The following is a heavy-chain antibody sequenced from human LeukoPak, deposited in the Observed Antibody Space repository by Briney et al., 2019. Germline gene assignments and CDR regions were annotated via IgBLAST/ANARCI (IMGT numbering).Heavy chain of an antibody. V-gene: IGHV3-23*01. Sequence: PGGSLRLSCAASGLTFATYALTWVRQAPGKGLEWVSAISVSGATTFYADSVKGRFTVYRDNSKNTLYLQMNSLRAEETAVVYCVRDRGGLRYIDYWGQGTLVTVSS. CDR2: ISVSGATT. CDR3: VRDRGGLRYIDY. CDR1: GLTFATYA. D-gene: IGHD5-12*01. J-gene: IGHJ4*02.